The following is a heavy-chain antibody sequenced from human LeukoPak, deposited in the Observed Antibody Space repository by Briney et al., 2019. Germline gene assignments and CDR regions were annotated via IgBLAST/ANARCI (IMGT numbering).Heavy chain of an antibody. V-gene: IGHV4-61*02. J-gene: IGHJ3*01. Sequence: PSETLSLTCTVSGGSISSGSYYWSWIRQPAGKGLEWIGRIYTSGSTNYNPSLKSRVTISVDTSKNQFSLKLSSVTAADTAVYYCARGRRYYYXSGSYAF. CDR1: GGSISSGSYY. CDR2: IYTSGST. CDR3: ARGRRYYYXSGSYAF. D-gene: IGHD3-10*01.